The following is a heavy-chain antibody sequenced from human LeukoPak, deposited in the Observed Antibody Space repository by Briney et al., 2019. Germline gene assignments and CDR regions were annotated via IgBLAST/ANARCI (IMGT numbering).Heavy chain of an antibody. V-gene: IGHV3-48*01. J-gene: IGHJ4*02. D-gene: IGHD3-16*01. CDR1: GFTFSSVS. CDR2: IRASSNGV. CDR3: ARDSAYAFDY. Sequence: GGSLRLSCAASGFTFSSVSMNWVRQAPGKGLEWFSYIRASSNGVQYADSVQGRFTISRDNAKNSLYLQMNSLRAEDTAVYYCARDSAYAFDYWGQGTLVTVSS.